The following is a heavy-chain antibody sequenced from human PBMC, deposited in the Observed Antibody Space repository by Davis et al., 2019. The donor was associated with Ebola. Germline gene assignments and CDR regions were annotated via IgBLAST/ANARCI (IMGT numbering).Heavy chain of an antibody. CDR2: MNQDGSSK. J-gene: IGHJ4*02. V-gene: IGHV3-7*01. Sequence: GESLKISCAASGFTFSSYSMNWVRQAPGKGLEWVANMNQDGSSKNYVDSVKGRFTISRDNAENSLFLQMNSLRAEDTAVYYCARKTHLDYWGQGTLVTVSS. CDR3: ARKTHLDY. CDR1: GFTFSSYS.